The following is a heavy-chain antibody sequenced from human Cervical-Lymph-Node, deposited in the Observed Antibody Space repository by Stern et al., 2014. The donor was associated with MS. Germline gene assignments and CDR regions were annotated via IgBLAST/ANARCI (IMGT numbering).Heavy chain of an antibody. Sequence: QMQLVQSGAEVKKPGASVKVSCKASGYTTTSYGISWVRQAPGQGLEWMGWISAYNGNTNYAQKLQGRVTMTTDTATSTVYMELRSLRSDDTAVYYCATFIATAGTFNYWGQGTLVTVSS. J-gene: IGHJ4*02. CDR2: ISAYNGNT. D-gene: IGHD6-13*01. CDR3: ATFIATAGTFNY. CDR1: GYTTTSYG. V-gene: IGHV1-18*01.